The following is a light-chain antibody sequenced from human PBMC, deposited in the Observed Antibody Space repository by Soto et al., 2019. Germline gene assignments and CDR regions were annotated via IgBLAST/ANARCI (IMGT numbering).Light chain of an antibody. J-gene: IGKJ4*01. V-gene: IGKV3-11*01. CDR1: QSVSSF. CDR3: QQGSNWPPGLT. Sequence: EIVLTQSPATLSLSPGERAMLSCRASQSVSSFLAWYQQKPGQAPRLLIYDASIRATGIPARFSGSGSGTDFTLTISSLEPEDFAVYYCQQGSNWPPGLTFGGGTKVDIK. CDR2: DAS.